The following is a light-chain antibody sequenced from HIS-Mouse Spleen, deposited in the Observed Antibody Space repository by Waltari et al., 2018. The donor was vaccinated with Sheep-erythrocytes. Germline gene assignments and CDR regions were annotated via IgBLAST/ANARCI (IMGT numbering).Light chain of an antibody. CDR2: WAS. Sequence: DIVMTQSPDSLAVSLGERSTINCKSTQSVLCSSKNKNYLAWYQQKPGQPPKLLIYWASTRESGVPDRFSGSGSGTDFTLTISSLQAEDVAVYYCQQYYSTPLTFGGGTKVEIK. V-gene: IGKV4-1*01. CDR1: QSVLCSSKNKNY. CDR3: QQYYSTPLT. J-gene: IGKJ4*01.